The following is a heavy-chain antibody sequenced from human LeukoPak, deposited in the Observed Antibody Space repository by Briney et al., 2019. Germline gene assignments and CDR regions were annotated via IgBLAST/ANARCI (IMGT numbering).Heavy chain of an antibody. CDR1: RFTFSSYS. CDR2: ISSSGSYI. D-gene: IGHD4-17*01. Sequence: GGSLRLSCAASRFTFSSYSMNWVRQAPGMGLEWVSSISSSGSYIYYADSVKGRFTISRDNAKNSLYLQMNSLRAEDTAVYYCARGAATRTVTRPYDYWGQGTLVTVSS. V-gene: IGHV3-21*01. J-gene: IGHJ4*02. CDR3: ARGAATRTVTRPYDY.